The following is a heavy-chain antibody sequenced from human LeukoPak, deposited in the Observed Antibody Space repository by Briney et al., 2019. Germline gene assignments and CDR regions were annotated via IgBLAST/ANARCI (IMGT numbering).Heavy chain of an antibody. D-gene: IGHD3-22*01. V-gene: IGHV4-38-2*02. CDR2: IYHSGST. J-gene: IGHJ4*02. CDR3: ARGAGYYDSSGYCYREGPDY. CDR1: GYSISSGYY. Sequence: SETLSLTCTVSGYSISSGYYWGWIRQPPGKGLEWIGSIYHSGSTYYNPSLKSRVTISVDTSKNQFSLKLSSVTAADTAVYYCARGAGYYDSSGYCYREGPDYWGQGTLVTVSS.